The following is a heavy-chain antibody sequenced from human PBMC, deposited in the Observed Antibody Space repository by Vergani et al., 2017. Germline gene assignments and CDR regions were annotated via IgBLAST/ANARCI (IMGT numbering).Heavy chain of an antibody. CDR3: ARQGPXPRRIAVAGDFDY. CDR1: GGSVSSYY. CDR2: IYGSGIA. D-gene: IGHD6-13*01. V-gene: IGHV4-4*07. Sequence: QVQLQESGPGLVKPSETLALTCTVSGGSVSSYYWSWIRQPAGRGLEWVGRIYGSGIARYNPSLESRVAMSVDTSTNHFSLRLNSVTAADTAVYYCARQGPXPRRIAVAGDFDYWGQGTLVIVSS. J-gene: IGHJ4*02.